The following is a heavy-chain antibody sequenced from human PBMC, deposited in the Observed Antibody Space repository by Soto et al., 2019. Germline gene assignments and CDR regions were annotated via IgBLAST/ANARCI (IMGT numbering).Heavy chain of an antibody. CDR1: GFTFTSYW. V-gene: IGHV3-7*01. Sequence: GESLKISCAASGFTFTSYWMSWVRQAPGKGLEWVAIINQDGSEKNSVASVKGRFTISRDNAKTSVYLEMTSLRVEDTAVYYCARDKRGGSYGMDVWGQGTTVTVSS. J-gene: IGHJ6*02. CDR2: INQDGSEK. CDR3: ARDKRGGSYGMDV. D-gene: IGHD3-10*01.